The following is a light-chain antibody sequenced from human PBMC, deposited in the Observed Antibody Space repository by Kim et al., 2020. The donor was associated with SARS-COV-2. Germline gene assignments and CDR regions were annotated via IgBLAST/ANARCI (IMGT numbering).Light chain of an antibody. CDR1: SSDIGGYNY. CDR3: SSYTSRIV. Sequence: QSALTQPASVSGSSGQSITISCTGTSSDIGGYNYVSWYQQHPGKAPQLMIYDVSNRPSGVSNRFSGSKSGNTASLTISGLQADDEADYYCSSYTSRIVFGGGTQLTVL. CDR2: DVS. J-gene: IGLJ2*01. V-gene: IGLV2-14*03.